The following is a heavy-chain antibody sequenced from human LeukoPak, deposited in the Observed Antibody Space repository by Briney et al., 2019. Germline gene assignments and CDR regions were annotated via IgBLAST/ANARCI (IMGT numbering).Heavy chain of an antibody. CDR3: AKDPLVGATTGGNFDY. J-gene: IGHJ4*02. Sequence: PGGSLSLSCAASGFTFSSYATSWVRQAPGRGLEWVSAISGSGGSTYYADSVKGRFTISRDNSKNTLYLQMNSLRAEDTAVYYCAKDPLVGATTGGNFDYWGQGTLVTVSS. V-gene: IGHV3-23*01. D-gene: IGHD1-26*01. CDR2: ISGSGGST. CDR1: GFTFSSYA.